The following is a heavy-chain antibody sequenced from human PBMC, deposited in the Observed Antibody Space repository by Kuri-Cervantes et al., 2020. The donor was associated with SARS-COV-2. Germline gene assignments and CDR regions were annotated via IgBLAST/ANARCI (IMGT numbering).Heavy chain of an antibody. CDR3: ARDRVVEAFDI. D-gene: IGHD2-15*01. CDR1: GFTFSSYG. V-gene: IGHV3-30*19. J-gene: IGHJ3*02. CDR2: ISYDGSNK. Sequence: GGSLRLSCAASGFTFSSYGMHWVRRAPGKGLEWVAVISYDGSNKYYADSVKGRFTISRDNSKNTLYLQMNSLRAEDTAVYYCARDRVVEAFDIWGQGTMVTVSS.